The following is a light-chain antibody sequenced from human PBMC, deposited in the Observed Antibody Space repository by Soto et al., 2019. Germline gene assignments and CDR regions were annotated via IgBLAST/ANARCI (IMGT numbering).Light chain of an antibody. J-gene: IGKJ1*01. Sequence: EIVVPQSPGTLSLSPGDIATLSCRASQSVSSSYLAWYQQKPGQAPGLLIYGASSRATGIPDRFSGSGSGTDFTLTICRLEPEDFAVYYGQQYGRSAWTCGEGTKVVVK. V-gene: IGKV3-20*01. CDR3: QQYGRSAWT. CDR2: GAS. CDR1: QSVSSSY.